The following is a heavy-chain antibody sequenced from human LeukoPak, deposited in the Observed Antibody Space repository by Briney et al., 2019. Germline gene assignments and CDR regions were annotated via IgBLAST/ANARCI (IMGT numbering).Heavy chain of an antibody. CDR1: GGTFSSYT. D-gene: IGHD6-19*01. CDR2: IIPILGIA. J-gene: IGHJ6*03. CDR3: AGAQAVAGPIDYYYMDV. V-gene: IGHV1-69*02. Sequence: SVKVSCKASGGTFSSYTISWVRQAPGQGLEWMGRIIPILGIANYAQKFPGRVTITADKSTSTAYMELSSLRSEDTAVYYCAGAQAVAGPIDYYYMDVWGKGTTVTVSS.